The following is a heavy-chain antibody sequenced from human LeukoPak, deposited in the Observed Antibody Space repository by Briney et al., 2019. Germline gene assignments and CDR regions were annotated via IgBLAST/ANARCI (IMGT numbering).Heavy chain of an antibody. CDR2: ISAYNGNT. CDR1: GGTSSNYA. D-gene: IGHD3-10*02. J-gene: IGHJ4*02. CDR3: ARDLLVRGDDY. V-gene: IGHV1-18*01. Sequence: GASVKVSCKASGGTSSNYAISWVRQAPGQGLEWMGWISAYNGNTNYAQKLQGRVTMTTDTSTSTAYMELRSLRSDDTAVYYCARDLLVRGDDYWGQGTLVTVSS.